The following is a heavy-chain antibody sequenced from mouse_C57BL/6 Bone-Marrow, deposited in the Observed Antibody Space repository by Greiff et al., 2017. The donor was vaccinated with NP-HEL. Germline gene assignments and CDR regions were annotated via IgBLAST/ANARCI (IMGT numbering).Heavy chain of an antibody. CDR1: GFTFSDYY. CDR2: INYDGSST. D-gene: IGHD1-1*01. Sequence: EVQLVESEGGLVQPGSSMKLSCTASGFTFSDYYMAWVRQVPEKGLEWVANINYDGSSTYYLDSLKSRFIISRDNAKNILYLQMSSLKSEDTATYYCARECGSSYFDYWGQGTTLTVSS. CDR3: ARECGSSYFDY. V-gene: IGHV5-16*01. J-gene: IGHJ2*01.